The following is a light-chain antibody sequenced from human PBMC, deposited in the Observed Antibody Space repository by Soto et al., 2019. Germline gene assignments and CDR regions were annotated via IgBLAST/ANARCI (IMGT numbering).Light chain of an antibody. J-gene: IGKJ5*01. CDR2: RAS. CDR1: QSVSDN. Sequence: EIVLTQSPAPLSLSPGESATLSCRASQSVSDNLAWYQQKPGQGPRLLVYRASTRTLGIPARFSGSESGTEFTLTISSLQSEDFAVYYCQQYNSWPITFGQGTRLEIK. V-gene: IGKV3-15*01. CDR3: QQYNSWPIT.